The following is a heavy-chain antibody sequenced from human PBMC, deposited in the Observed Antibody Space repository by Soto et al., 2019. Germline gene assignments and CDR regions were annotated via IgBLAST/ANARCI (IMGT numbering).Heavy chain of an antibody. J-gene: IGHJ4*02. CDR3: AKDSPLYCSGGSCVSY. D-gene: IGHD2-15*01. CDR2: INHSGST. V-gene: IGHV4-34*01. Sequence: SETLSLTCAVYGGSFSGYYLSWIRQPPGKGLEWIGGINHSGSTNQNPSLKTRVTISVDTSKNQFSLKLRSVTAEDTAVYYCAKDSPLYCSGGSCVSYWGQGTLVTVSS. CDR1: GGSFSGYY.